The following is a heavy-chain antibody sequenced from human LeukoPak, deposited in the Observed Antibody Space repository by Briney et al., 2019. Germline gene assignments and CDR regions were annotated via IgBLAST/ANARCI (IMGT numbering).Heavy chain of an antibody. CDR1: GGSFSGYY. V-gene: IGHV4-34*01. CDR2: INHSGST. Sequence: PSETLSLTCAVYGGSFSGYYWSWIRQPPGKGLEWIGEINHSGSTNYNPSLKSRVTISVDTSKNQSSLKLSSVTAADTAVYYCARGPGSGYYDILTGYYTWGQGTLVTVSS. J-gene: IGHJ5*02. D-gene: IGHD3-9*01. CDR3: ARGPGSGYYDILTGYYT.